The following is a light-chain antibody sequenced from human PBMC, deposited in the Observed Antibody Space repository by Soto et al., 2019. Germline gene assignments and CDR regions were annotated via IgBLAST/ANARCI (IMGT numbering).Light chain of an antibody. CDR3: CSYAGGTSVV. CDR2: EDI. Sequence: QSVLTQPASVSGSPGQSITIACTGSSSDVGRYNLVSWFQQHPGKAPKLIIYEDIERPSGVSNRFSGSKSGNTASLTISGLRIEDEADYYCCSYAGGTSVVFGGGTKVTVL. J-gene: IGLJ2*01. V-gene: IGLV2-23*01. CDR1: SSDVGRYNL.